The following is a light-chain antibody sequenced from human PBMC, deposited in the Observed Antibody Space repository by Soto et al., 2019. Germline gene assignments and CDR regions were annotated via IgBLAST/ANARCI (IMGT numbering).Light chain of an antibody. Sequence: QSALTQPASVSGSPGQSITISCTGTSRDVGGYNFFSWYQQHPGKVPKLMIFDVNRRPSGVSDRFSGSKSGNTASLTISGLQAEDEGDYYCCSYTSSSTHVFGSGTKLTVL. CDR3: CSYTSSSTHV. CDR2: DVN. J-gene: IGLJ1*01. V-gene: IGLV2-14*03. CDR1: SRDVGGYNF.